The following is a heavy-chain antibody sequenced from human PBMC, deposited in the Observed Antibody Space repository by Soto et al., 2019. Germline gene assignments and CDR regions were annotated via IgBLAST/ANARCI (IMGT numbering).Heavy chain of an antibody. CDR2: ISYDGSGI. D-gene: IGHD4-17*01. J-gene: IGHJ4*02. V-gene: IGHV3-30*18. CDR1: GFTFSSYG. Sequence: GGSLRLSCAASGFTFSSYGIHWVRQAPGKGLEWVTVISYDGSGIKYADPVKGRFTISRDNSKNTVYLQMNSLRADDTAVYYCAKSDYSYFYFDYWGQGTLVTVSS. CDR3: AKSDYSYFYFDY.